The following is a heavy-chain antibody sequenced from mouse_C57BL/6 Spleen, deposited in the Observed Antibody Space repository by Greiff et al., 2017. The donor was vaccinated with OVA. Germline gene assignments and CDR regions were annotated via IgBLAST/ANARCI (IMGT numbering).Heavy chain of an antibody. CDR2: INPNNGGT. CDR1: GYTFTDYY. Sequence: EVKLQQSGPELVKPGASVKISCKASGYTFTDYYMNWVKQSHGKSLEWIGDINPNNGGTSYNQKFKGKATLTVDKSSSTAYMELRSLTSEDSAVYYCALTGRYYFDYWGQGTTLTVSS. CDR3: ALTGRYYFDY. D-gene: IGHD4-1*01. J-gene: IGHJ2*01. V-gene: IGHV1-26*01.